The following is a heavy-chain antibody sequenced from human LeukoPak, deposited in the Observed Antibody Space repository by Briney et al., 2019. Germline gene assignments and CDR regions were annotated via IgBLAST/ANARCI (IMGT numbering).Heavy chain of an antibody. Sequence: GGSLRLSCAASGFTFSSSAMHWVRRSPGKGLEWLGRIRSKANSYATAYAASVQGSFTISRDDSTNTAYLQMNSLKPADTAVYYCTRYSSSGLDYWGQGTLVTVSS. CDR1: GFTFSSSA. J-gene: IGHJ4*02. CDR3: TRYSSSGLDY. V-gene: IGHV3-73*01. D-gene: IGHD6-13*01. CDR2: IRSKANSYAT.